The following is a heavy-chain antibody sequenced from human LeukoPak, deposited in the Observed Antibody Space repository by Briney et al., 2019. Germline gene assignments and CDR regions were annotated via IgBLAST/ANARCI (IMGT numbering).Heavy chain of an antibody. CDR2: IYHSGST. Sequence: PSETLSLTCTVSGGSISSGGYYWSWIRQPPGKGLEWIGYIYHSGSTYYNPSLKSRVTISVDRSKNQFSLKLSSVTAADTAVYYCARDSVGGYQLPMGYFDYWGQGTLVTVSS. CDR3: ARDSVGGYQLPMGYFDY. J-gene: IGHJ4*02. CDR1: GGSISSGGYY. D-gene: IGHD2-2*01. V-gene: IGHV4-30-2*01.